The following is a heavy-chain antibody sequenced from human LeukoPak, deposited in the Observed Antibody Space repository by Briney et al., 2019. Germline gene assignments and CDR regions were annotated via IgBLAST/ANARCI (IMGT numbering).Heavy chain of an antibody. Sequence: QSGESLRLSCTASGFTFSDYAMSWIRQAPGKGLEWVGFIRSKAYGGTTEYATSVKGRFTISRDDSKSIAYLQMNSLKTEDTAVYYCTRAIPFDAFDIWGQGTMVTVSS. CDR3: TRAIPFDAFDI. CDR2: IRSKAYGGTT. V-gene: IGHV3-49*03. J-gene: IGHJ3*02. CDR1: GFTFSDYA.